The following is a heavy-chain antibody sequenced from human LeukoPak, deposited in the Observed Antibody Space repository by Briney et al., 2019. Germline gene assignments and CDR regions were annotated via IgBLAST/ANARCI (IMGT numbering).Heavy chain of an antibody. Sequence: PGGSLRLSCAASGFTFSSYSMNWVRQAPGKGLEWVSSISSSSSYIYYADSVKGRFTISRDNAKNSLYLQMNSLRAEDTAVYYCARDHGNYVGSGYYYYMDVWGKGTTVTVSS. V-gene: IGHV3-21*01. D-gene: IGHD4-11*01. CDR2: ISSSSSYI. CDR1: GFTFSSYS. J-gene: IGHJ6*03. CDR3: ARDHGNYVGSGYYYYMDV.